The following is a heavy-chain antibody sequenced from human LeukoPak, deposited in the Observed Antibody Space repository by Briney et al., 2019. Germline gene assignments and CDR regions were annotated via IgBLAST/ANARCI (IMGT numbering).Heavy chain of an antibody. D-gene: IGHD5-24*01. V-gene: IGHV3-7*01. CDR3: ARETPRRGETRDGYR. J-gene: IGHJ4*02. CDR1: GFTFSNYW. CDR2: IKQDGSET. Sequence: GGSLRLSCAASGFTFSNYWMNWVRQAPGKGLECLANIKQDGSETYYADSVKGRFTISRDNAKNPLYLQMNSLRAEDTAVYYCARETPRRGETRDGYRWGQGTLVTVSS.